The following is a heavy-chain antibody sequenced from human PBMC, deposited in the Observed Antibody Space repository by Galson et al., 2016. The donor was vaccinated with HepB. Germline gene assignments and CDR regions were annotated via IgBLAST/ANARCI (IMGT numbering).Heavy chain of an antibody. V-gene: IGHV3-33*01. CDR3: LRDGSSAWYFDY. D-gene: IGHD6-19*01. J-gene: IGHJ4*02. Sequence: SLRLSCAASGFSFSNYGMHWVRQAPGTGLEWVAIIWYDGSKTYDADSMRRRSTISRDNSNNTLYLQMDSLRTEDTAVYFCLRDGSSAWYFDYWGQGTLVTVAS. CDR2: IWYDGSKT. CDR1: GFSFSNYG.